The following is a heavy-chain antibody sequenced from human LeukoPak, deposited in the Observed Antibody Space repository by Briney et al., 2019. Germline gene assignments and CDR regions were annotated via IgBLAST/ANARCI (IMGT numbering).Heavy chain of an antibody. Sequence: GGSLRLSCAASGFTFSSYDMSWVRQAPGKGLEWVSAISDSGGSTNYADSVKGRFTISRDNSKNTLYLQMNSLRVEDTAVYYCAKDIGYNYGSDAFDIWGQGTMVTVYS. CDR2: ISDSGGST. CDR3: AKDIGYNYGSDAFDI. CDR1: GFTFSSYD. J-gene: IGHJ3*02. V-gene: IGHV3-23*01. D-gene: IGHD5-18*01.